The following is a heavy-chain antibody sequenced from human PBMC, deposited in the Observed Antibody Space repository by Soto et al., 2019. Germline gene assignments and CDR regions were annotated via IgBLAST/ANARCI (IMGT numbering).Heavy chain of an antibody. V-gene: IGHV3-33*01. CDR2: IWYDGNTK. D-gene: IGHD3-10*01. Sequence: GGSLRLSCVASGFNLSSYGMHWVRQAPGKGLEWVATIWYDGNTKYYVDTVKGRFTISRDDSKNTLSLLMNSLRADDTAVYYCARDYNLGMGNAFDIWGQGTMVTVSS. CDR1: GFNLSSYG. J-gene: IGHJ3*02. CDR3: ARDYNLGMGNAFDI.